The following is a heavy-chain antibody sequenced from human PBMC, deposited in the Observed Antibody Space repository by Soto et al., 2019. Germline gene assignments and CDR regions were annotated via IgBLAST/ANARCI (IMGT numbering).Heavy chain of an antibody. CDR3: ARDEPYYDFWSGYYSGYYYGMDV. Sequence: ASVKVSCKASGYTFTSYGISWVRQAPGQGLEWMGWISAYNGNTNYAQKLQGRVTMTTDTSTSTAYMELRSLRSDDTAVYYCARDEPYYDFWSGYYSGYYYGMDVWGQGTRVTVSS. D-gene: IGHD3-3*01. V-gene: IGHV1-18*04. CDR1: GYTFTSYG. CDR2: ISAYNGNT. J-gene: IGHJ6*02.